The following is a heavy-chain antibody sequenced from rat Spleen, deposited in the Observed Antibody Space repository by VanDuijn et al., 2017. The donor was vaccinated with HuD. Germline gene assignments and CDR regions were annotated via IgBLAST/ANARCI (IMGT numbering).Heavy chain of an antibody. V-gene: IGHV3-1*01. CDR3: ARSFVRPFFDY. CDR2: ISYSGST. CDR1: GYSITSNY. Sequence: EVRLQESGPGLVKPSQSLSLTCSVTGYSITSNYWGWIRKFPGNKMEWIGHISYSGSTSYNPSLKSRISISRDTSKNQFFLHLNSVTTEDTATYYCARSFVRPFFDYWGHGVMVTVSS. J-gene: IGHJ2*01. D-gene: IGHD1-11*01.